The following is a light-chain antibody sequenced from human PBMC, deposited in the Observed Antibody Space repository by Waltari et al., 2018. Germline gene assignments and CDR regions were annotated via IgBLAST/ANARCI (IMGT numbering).Light chain of an antibody. V-gene: IGLV2-8*01. CDR3: SSYAGSINMV. J-gene: IGLJ2*01. Sequence: QSALTQPPSASGSPGQSVTISCTGTSSDVGGYNYVSWYQQHPGKAPKLIIYEVNKRPSGVPDPFSGSKSGNTASLTVSGLQAEDEADYYCSSYAGSINMVFGGGTKLTVL. CDR2: EVN. CDR1: SSDVGGYNY.